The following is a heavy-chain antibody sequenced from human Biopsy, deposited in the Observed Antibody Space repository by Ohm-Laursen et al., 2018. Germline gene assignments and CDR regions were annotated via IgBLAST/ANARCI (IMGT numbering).Heavy chain of an antibody. CDR2: ASTYNGNT. CDR3: ARVREGGLFDY. J-gene: IGHJ4*02. Sequence: ASVTASCNGSGCIFTSFGVSWVRQAPGHGLEWMGWASTYNGNTEYDQKFQGRVTMTTDTSAKTAYMELRSLRSADTSVYVCARVREGGLFDYWGQGILVTVSS. D-gene: IGHD3-16*01. CDR1: GCIFTSFG. V-gene: IGHV1-18*01.